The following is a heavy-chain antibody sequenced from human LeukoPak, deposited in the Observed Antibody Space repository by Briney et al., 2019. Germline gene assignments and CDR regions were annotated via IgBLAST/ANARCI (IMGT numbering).Heavy chain of an antibody. Sequence: ASVKVSCKASGYTFTGYYMHWVRQAPGQGLEWMGWINPNSGGTNYAQKFQGRVTMTRDTPISTAYMELSRLGSDDTAVYYCARGTYSSSWYGDYYYYYMDVWGKGTTVTVSS. J-gene: IGHJ6*03. CDR1: GYTFTGYY. D-gene: IGHD6-13*01. CDR3: ARGTYSSSWYGDYYYYYMDV. CDR2: INPNSGGT. V-gene: IGHV1-2*02.